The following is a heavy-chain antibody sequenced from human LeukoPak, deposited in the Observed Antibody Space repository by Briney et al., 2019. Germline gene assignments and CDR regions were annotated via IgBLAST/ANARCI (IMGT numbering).Heavy chain of an antibody. Sequence: SESLSLTCTVSGGSIRSGTDYWRWIRQPAGKGLEWIGRIYMSGSTDYNPSFKGRVTMSVDTSKNQVSLKLRSVTAADTAVYYCARVVWGGDFHYSLDVWGKGTTVIVSS. D-gene: IGHD7-27*01. CDR1: GGSIRSGTDY. J-gene: IGHJ6*03. CDR3: ARVVWGGDFHYSLDV. CDR2: IYMSGST. V-gene: IGHV4-61*02.